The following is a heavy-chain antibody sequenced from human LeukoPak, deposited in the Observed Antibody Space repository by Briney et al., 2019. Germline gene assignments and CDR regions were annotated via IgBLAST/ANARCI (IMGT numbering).Heavy chain of an antibody. CDR1: GFTFSSYA. CDR3: ARRAGAYSHPYDY. CDR2: ISFDGSYK. V-gene: IGHV3-30*04. Sequence: GGSLRLSCAASGFTFSSYAMHWVRQAPGKGLEWVALISFDGSYKNYADSVKGRFTISRDNSKNTLYLQMNSLRAEDTAVYYCARRAGAYSHPYDYWGQGTLVTVSS. J-gene: IGHJ4*02. D-gene: IGHD4/OR15-4a*01.